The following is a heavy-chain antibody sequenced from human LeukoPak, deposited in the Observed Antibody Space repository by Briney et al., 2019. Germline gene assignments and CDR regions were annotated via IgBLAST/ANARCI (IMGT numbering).Heavy chain of an antibody. CDR3: ARGAGPYYYDRNSYKSV. CDR1: GGSISSSSYY. J-gene: IGHJ4*02. V-gene: IGHV4-39*07. Sequence: SETLSLTCTVSGGSISSSSYYWGWIRQPPGKGLEWIGSIYYSGSTYYNPSLKSRVTISVDTSKNQFSLKLSSVTAADTAVYYCARGAGPYYYDRNSYKSVWGQGALVTVSS. CDR2: IYYSGST. D-gene: IGHD3-9*01.